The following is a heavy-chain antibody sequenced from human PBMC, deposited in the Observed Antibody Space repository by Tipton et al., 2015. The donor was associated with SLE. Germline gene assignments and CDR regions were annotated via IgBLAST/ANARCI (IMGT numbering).Heavy chain of an antibody. CDR3: ARDSAVNFWYFDL. CDR1: GASISTHY. CDR2: ISYTGNT. V-gene: IGHV4-59*11. Sequence: TLSLTCTVSGASISTHYWSWIRQPPVKGLEWIGYISYTGNTNFNPSLKSRVTMSVATSKNQFSLRLTSVTAADTAMYYCARDSAVNFWYFDLWGRGTLVTVSS. J-gene: IGHJ2*01.